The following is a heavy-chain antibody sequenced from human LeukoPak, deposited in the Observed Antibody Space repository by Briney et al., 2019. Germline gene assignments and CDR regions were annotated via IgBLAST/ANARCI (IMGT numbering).Heavy chain of an antibody. CDR1: GYTFTSYG. CDR3: ARNDRRFLEWLPSEWFDP. D-gene: IGHD3-3*01. Sequence: ASVKVSCKASGYTFTSYGISWVRQAPGQGLEWMGWISAYNGNTNYAQKLQGRVTMTRDTATSTAYMELRSLRSDDTAVYYCARNDRRFLEWLPSEWFDPWGQGTLVTVSS. V-gene: IGHV1-18*01. CDR2: ISAYNGNT. J-gene: IGHJ5*02.